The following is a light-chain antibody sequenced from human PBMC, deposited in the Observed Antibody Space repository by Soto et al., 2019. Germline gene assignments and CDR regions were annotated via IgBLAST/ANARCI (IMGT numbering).Light chain of an antibody. J-gene: IGKJ2*01. V-gene: IGKV3-20*01. CDR2: GAS. CDR1: QSVSSSY. Sequence: EIVLTQSPGTLSLSPGERATLSCRASQSVSSSYLAWYQQKPGQAPRLLIYGASSSATGIPDRFSGSGSGTDFTLTINRLELEDFALYYCHQYGSSPYTFGQGTKLES. CDR3: HQYGSSPYT.